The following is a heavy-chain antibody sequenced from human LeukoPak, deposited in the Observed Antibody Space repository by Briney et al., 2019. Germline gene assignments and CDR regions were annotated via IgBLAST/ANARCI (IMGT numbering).Heavy chain of an antibody. D-gene: IGHD3-10*01. CDR2: IKSKSDSGTT. J-gene: IGHJ4*02. Sequence: SGGSLRLSCAASGFTFSNARMSWVRQAPGKGLELVGRIKSKSDSGTTDYAAPIKGIFTISRDDSKNTLYLQMNSMQADDTAVYYCTTTESAPFDYWGQGTLVTVSS. CDR1: GFTFSNAR. CDR3: TTTESAPFDY. V-gene: IGHV3-15*01.